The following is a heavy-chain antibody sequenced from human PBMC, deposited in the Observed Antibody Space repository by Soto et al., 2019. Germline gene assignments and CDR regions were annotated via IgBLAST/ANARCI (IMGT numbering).Heavy chain of an antibody. CDR1: GGSFSGYY. D-gene: IGHD2-21*02. J-gene: IGHJ6*02. CDR2: INHSGST. Sequence: ASETLSLTCAVYGGSFSGYYWSWIRQPPGKGLEWIGEINHSGSTNYNPSLKSRVTISVDTSKNQFSLKLSSVTAADTAVYYCARGRGVTAPYYYYGMDVCGQGTTVTVSS. CDR3: ARGRGVTAPYYYYGMDV. V-gene: IGHV4-34*01.